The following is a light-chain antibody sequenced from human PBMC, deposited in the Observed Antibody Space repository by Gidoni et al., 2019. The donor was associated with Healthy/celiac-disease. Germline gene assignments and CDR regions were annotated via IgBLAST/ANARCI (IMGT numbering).Light chain of an antibody. CDR2: GAS. V-gene: IGKV3-20*01. Sequence: EIVLTQSPGTLSLSPGERATLSCRASQSVSSSYLAWYQQKPGQAPRLLIYGASSRATGIPDRFSGSGSGTDFTLTISRLEPEDFAVYYCQQYGNSPRTFXGXTNVEI. CDR3: QQYGNSPRT. J-gene: IGKJ4*01. CDR1: QSVSSSY.